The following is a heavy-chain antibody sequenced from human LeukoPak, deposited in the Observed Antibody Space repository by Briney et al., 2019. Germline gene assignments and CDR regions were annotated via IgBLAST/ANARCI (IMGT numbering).Heavy chain of an antibody. V-gene: IGHV3-11*04. CDR3: TTPYYYYYYYMDV. CDR1: GFTFSDYY. J-gene: IGHJ6*03. CDR2: ISSSGSTI. Sequence: GGSLRLSCAASGFTFSDYYMSWIRQAPGKGLEWVSYISSSGSTIYYADSVKGRFTISRDNAKNSLYLQMNSLRAEDTAVYYCTTPYYYYYYYMDVWGKGTTVTVSS.